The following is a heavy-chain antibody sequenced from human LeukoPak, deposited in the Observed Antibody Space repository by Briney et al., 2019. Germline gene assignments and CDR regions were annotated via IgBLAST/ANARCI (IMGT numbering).Heavy chain of an antibody. Sequence: ASVKVSCKASGYTFTSYGISWVRQAPGQGLEWMGWISAYNGNTNYAQKLQGRVTMTTDTSTSTAYMELRSLRSDDTAVYYCASTRFLTFGGVIVDYYFDYWGQGTLVTVSS. J-gene: IGHJ4*02. V-gene: IGHV1-18*01. CDR2: ISAYNGNT. CDR3: ASTRFLTFGGVIVDYYFDY. D-gene: IGHD3-16*02. CDR1: GYTFTSYG.